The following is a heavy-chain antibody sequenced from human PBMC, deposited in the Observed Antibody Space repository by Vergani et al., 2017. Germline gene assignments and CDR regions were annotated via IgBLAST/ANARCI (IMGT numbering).Heavy chain of an antibody. CDR1: GYSISSGYY. Sequence: QVQLQESGPGLVKPSETLSLTCAVSGYSISSGYYWGWIRQPPGKGLEWIGSIYHSGSTYYNPSLKSRVTISVDASKNQFSLKLSSVTAADTAVYYCARWGSITIPIWSQGTLVTVSS. CDR2: IYHSGST. V-gene: IGHV4-38-2*01. J-gene: IGHJ4*02. D-gene: IGHD3-9*01. CDR3: ARWGSITIPI.